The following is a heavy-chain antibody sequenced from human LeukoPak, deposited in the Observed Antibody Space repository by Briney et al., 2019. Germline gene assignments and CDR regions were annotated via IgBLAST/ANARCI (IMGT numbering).Heavy chain of an antibody. D-gene: IGHD6-13*01. J-gene: IGHJ4*02. V-gene: IGHV3-30*03. CDR1: GFSFRSYG. CDR2: ISYDGSNE. CDR3: ARGYSSSWVRSHKYYFDY. Sequence: PGRSLSLSCAASGFSFRSYGMHWVRQAPGKGLEWVAIISYDGSNEQYADSLKGRFIISRDNSKNTLYLQMNSLRAEDTAVYYCARGYSSSWVRSHKYYFDYWGQGTLVTVSS.